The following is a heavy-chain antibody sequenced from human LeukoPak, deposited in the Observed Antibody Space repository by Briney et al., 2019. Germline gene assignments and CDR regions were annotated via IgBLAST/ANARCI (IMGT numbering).Heavy chain of an antibody. V-gene: IGHV4-39*07. CDR3: ARDITGSFDY. J-gene: IGHJ4*02. Sequence: SETLSLTCTVSGDSISSSSYYWGWIRQPPGKGLEWIGSIYYSGSTYYNPSLKSRVTISVDTSKNQSSLKLSSVTAADTAVYYCARDITGSFDYWGQGNLVTVSS. CDR1: GDSISSSSYY. D-gene: IGHD1-14*01. CDR2: IYYSGST.